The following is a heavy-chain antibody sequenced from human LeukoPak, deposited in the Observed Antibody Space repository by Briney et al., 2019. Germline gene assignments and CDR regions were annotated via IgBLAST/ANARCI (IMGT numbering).Heavy chain of an antibody. D-gene: IGHD1-26*01. J-gene: IGHJ4*02. CDR3: ARDPPGAVGATDEYYFDY. CDR2: ISYDGSNK. CDR1: GFTFSSYA. V-gene: IGHV3-30*01. Sequence: GGSLRLSCAASGFTFSSYAMHWVRQAPGKGLEWVAVISYDGSNKYYADSVKGRFTISRDNSKNTLYLQMNSLRAEDTAVYYCARDPPGAVGATDEYYFDYGGQRTLVTVSS.